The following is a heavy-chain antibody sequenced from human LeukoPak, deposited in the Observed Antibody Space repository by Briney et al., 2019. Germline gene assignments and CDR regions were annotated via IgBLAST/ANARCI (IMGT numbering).Heavy chain of an antibody. CDR1: GGSISSSSYY. CDR2: IYYSGST. D-gene: IGHD3-3*01. Sequence: SETLSLTCTVSGGSISSSSYYWGWIRQPPGKGLEWIGSIYYSGSTYYNPSLKSRVTISVDTSKNQFSLKLSSVTAADTAVYYCARALGYDFWSVNYGGPYNYYGMDVWAKGPRSPSP. J-gene: IGHJ6*02. V-gene: IGHV4-39*01. CDR3: ARALGYDFWSVNYGGPYNYYGMDV.